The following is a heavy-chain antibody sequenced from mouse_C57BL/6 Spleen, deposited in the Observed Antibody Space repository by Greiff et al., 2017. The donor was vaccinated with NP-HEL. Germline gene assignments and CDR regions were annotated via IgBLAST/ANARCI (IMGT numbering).Heavy chain of an antibody. CDR1: GFTFSSYA. CDR3: ARDAVVATPAWFAY. CDR2: ISDGGSYT. V-gene: IGHV5-4*01. D-gene: IGHD1-1*01. J-gene: IGHJ3*01. Sequence: EVKLMESGGGLVKPGGSLKLSCAASGFTFSSYAMSWVRQTPEKRLEWVATISDGGSYTYYPGNVKGRFTISRDNAKNNLYLQMSHLKSEDTAMYYCARDAVVATPAWFAYWGQGTLVTVSA.